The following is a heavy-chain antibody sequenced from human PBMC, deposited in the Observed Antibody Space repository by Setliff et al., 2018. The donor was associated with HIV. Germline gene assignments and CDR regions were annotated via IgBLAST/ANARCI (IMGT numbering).Heavy chain of an antibody. CDR1: GGSFNDYY. D-gene: IGHD3-16*02. CDR2: INHSGST. Sequence: PSETLSLTCAVYGGSFNDYYWSWIRQPPGKGLEWIGEINHSGSTNYNPSLKSRVTISIDTSKNQFSLKLNSVTAADTAVYYCARVGALIWGTNRYKRLGYSDLGGRGTLVTVSS. CDR3: ARVGALIWGTNRYKRLGYSDL. V-gene: IGHV4-34*01. J-gene: IGHJ2*01.